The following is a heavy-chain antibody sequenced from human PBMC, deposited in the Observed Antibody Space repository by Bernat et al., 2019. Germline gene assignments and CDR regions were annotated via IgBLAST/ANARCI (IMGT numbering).Heavy chain of an antibody. V-gene: IGHV1-69*02. CDR1: GGTFSSYT. J-gene: IGHJ4*02. Sequence: QVQLVQSGAEVKKPGSSVKVSCKASGGTFSSYTISWVRQAPGQGLEWMGRIIPILGIANYAQKFQGRVTITADKSTSTAYMELSSLRSEDTAVYYCARDYYDSSGYEEESMPFDYWGQGTLVTVSS. D-gene: IGHD3-22*01. CDR3: ARDYYDSSGYEEESMPFDY. CDR2: IIPILGIA.